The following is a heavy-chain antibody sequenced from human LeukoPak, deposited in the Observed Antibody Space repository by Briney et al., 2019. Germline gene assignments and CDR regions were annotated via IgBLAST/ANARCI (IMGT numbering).Heavy chain of an antibody. CDR2: ISGSGGGT. J-gene: IGHJ3*02. Sequence: GGSLRLSCAASGFTFRTSGMNWVRQAPGKGLEWVSAISGSGGGTYYADSVKGRFTISRDNSKNTLYLQLNSLRAEDTAVYYCGKAGWLYAFDIWGQGTMVTVSS. CDR1: GFTFRTSG. V-gene: IGHV3-23*01. D-gene: IGHD6-19*01. CDR3: GKAGWLYAFDI.